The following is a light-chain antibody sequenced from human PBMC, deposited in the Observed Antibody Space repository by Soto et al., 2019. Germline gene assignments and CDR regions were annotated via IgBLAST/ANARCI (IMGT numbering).Light chain of an antibody. V-gene: IGKV1-9*01. CDR3: QHLNSYPRT. CDR1: LGVARY. J-gene: IGKJ1*01. CDR2: AAS. Sequence: IQLTQSPSSLSASVGDRVTITRRASLGVARYLAWYQQKPGTAPKLLIYAASTLQSGVPSRFSGSGSGTDFTLTISSLQPEDSATYYCQHLNSYPRTFGHGTKVDI.